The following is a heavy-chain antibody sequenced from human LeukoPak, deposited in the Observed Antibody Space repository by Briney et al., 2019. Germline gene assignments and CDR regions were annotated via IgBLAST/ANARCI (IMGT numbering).Heavy chain of an antibody. CDR1: GASISGYY. CDR2: INHSGST. J-gene: IGHJ3*02. Sequence: SETLSLTCTVSGASISGYYWSWIRQPPGKGLEWIGEINHSGSTNYNPSLKSRVTISVDTSKNQFSLKLSSVTAADTAVYYCARVKRGYNYVYFDIWGQGTMVTVSS. CDR3: ARVKRGYNYVYFDI. D-gene: IGHD5-18*01. V-gene: IGHV4-34*01.